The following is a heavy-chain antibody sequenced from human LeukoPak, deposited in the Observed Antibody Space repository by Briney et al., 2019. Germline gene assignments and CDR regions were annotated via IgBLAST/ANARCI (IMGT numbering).Heavy chain of an antibody. CDR2: ISYDGSNK. CDR3: AKVGGYCSGGSCHTVPYYYYYYMDV. Sequence: GGSLRLSCAASGFTFSSYGMHWVRQAPGKGLEWVAVISYDGSNKYYADSVKGRFTISRDNSKNTLYLQMNSLRAEDTAVYYCAKVGGYCSGGSCHTVPYYYYYYMDVWGKGTTVTVSS. D-gene: IGHD2-15*01. J-gene: IGHJ6*03. V-gene: IGHV3-30*18. CDR1: GFTFSSYG.